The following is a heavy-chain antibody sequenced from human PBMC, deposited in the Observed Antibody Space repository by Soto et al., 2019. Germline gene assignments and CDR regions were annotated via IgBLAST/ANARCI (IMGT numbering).Heavy chain of an antibody. CDR3: AKDPATIAVAGTFDY. J-gene: IGHJ4*02. V-gene: IGHV3-23*01. CDR2: ISGSGGST. D-gene: IGHD6-19*01. CDR1: GFTFSTYG. Sequence: EVQLLESGGGLVQPGGSLRLSCAASGFTFSTYGMSWVRQAPGKGLEWVSIISGSGGSTYYADTVKGRFTISRDNSKNPLYLQMTSLRAEDTAVYYCAKDPATIAVAGTFDYWGQGTLVIVSS.